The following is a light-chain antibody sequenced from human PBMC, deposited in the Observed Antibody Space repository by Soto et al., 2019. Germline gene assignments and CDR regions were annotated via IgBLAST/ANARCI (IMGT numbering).Light chain of an antibody. CDR2: GAS. J-gene: IGKJ1*01. V-gene: IGKV3-20*01. Sequence: EIVLTQSPGTLSLSPGERATLSCRASQNVRNNYLAWYQQKPGQAPRLLIYGASSRATGIPDRFSGSGSGTDFTLTISRLEPEDFAVYYCQQFDKSPWTFGQGTKVEIK. CDR3: QQFDKSPWT. CDR1: QNVRNNY.